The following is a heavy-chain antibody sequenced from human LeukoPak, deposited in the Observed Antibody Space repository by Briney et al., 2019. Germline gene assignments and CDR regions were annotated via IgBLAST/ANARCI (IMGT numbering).Heavy chain of an antibody. J-gene: IGHJ4*02. Sequence: ASVKVSCKASGYTFTRSGISWVRQAPGQGLEWMGWISAYNGNTNYAQKFQGRVTMTTDTSTNTAYMDLRSLRSDDTAVYYCARRDSSGWPGVFDYWAREPWSPSPQ. D-gene: IGHD6-19*01. CDR1: GYTFTRSG. V-gene: IGHV1-18*01. CDR2: ISAYNGNT. CDR3: ARRDSSGWPGVFDY.